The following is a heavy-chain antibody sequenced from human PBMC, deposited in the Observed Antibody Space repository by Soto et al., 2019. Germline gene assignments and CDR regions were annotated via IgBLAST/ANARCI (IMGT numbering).Heavy chain of an antibody. CDR2: IYYSGST. Sequence: SSETLSLTCTVSGASISIYYASCIRQPPGGVLEWIGYIYYSGSTNYNSSLKSRVTISVDTSKNPCSVKLRSVTAADTDVYDCAASLCSHGIPATAIPIDYWGQGTLVTVSS. J-gene: IGHJ4*02. D-gene: IGHD2-2*02. CDR1: GASISIYY. CDR3: AASLCSHGIPATAIPIDY. V-gene: IGHV4-59*01.